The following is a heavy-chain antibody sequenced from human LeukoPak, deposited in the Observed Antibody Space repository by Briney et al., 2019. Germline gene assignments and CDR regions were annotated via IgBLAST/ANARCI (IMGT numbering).Heavy chain of an antibody. CDR3: AINLYYYDSSGYYYGLAPPTPYYYMDV. D-gene: IGHD3-22*01. V-gene: IGHV4-59*02. Sequence: SETLSLTCIVSGASVSNYYWSWIRQPPGKGLEWIGYVYFTGNTDYNPSLKSRVTVSVDTSKNQFSLKLSSVTAADTAVYYCAINLYYYDSSGYYYGLAPPTPYYYMDVWGKGTTVTVSS. CDR2: VYFTGNT. CDR1: GASVSNYY. J-gene: IGHJ6*03.